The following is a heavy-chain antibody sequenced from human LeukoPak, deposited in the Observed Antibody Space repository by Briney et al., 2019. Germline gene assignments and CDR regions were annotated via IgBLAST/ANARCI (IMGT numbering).Heavy chain of an antibody. CDR3: ARDSRVAVAGDY. CDR2: IYYSGST. CDR1: GGSISSSSYY. D-gene: IGHD6-19*01. J-gene: IGHJ4*02. Sequence: SETLSLTCTVSGGSISSSSYYWGWIRQPPGKGLEWIGSIYYSGSTYYNPSLKSRVTISVDTSKNQFSLKLSSVTAADTAVYHCARDSRVAVAGDYWGQGTLVTVSS. V-gene: IGHV4-39*07.